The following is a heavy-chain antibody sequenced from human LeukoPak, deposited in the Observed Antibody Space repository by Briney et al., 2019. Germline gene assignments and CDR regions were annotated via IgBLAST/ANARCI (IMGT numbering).Heavy chain of an antibody. Sequence: GGSLRLSCAASGFTFSDYYMSWIREAPGKGLEWVSYISSSGSTIYYADSVKGRYTISRDNAKNSLYPQMNSLRAEDTAVYYCARDLTLSARPLDVWGKGTTVTVSS. V-gene: IGHV3-11*01. CDR2: ISSSGSTI. J-gene: IGHJ6*04. CDR1: GFTFSDYY. D-gene: IGHD6-6*01. CDR3: ARDLTLSARPLDV.